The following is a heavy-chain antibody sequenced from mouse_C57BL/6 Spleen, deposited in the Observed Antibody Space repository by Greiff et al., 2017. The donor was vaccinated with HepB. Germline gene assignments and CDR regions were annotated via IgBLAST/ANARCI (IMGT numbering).Heavy chain of an antibody. CDR2: IYPGDGDT. J-gene: IGHJ1*03. CDR1: GYAFSSYW. CDR3: ARGGAIYYDYAWYFDV. D-gene: IGHD2-4*01. V-gene: IGHV1-80*01. Sequence: VQLQESGAELVKPGASVKISCKASGYAFSSYWMNWVKQRPGKGLEWIGQIYPGDGDTNYNGKFKGKATLTADKSSSTAYMQLSSLTSEDSAVYFCARGGAIYYDYAWYFDVWGTGTTGTVSS.